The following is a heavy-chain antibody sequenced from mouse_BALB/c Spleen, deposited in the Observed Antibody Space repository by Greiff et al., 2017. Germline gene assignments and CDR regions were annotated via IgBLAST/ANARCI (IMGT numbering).Heavy chain of an antibody. Sequence: QVQLKQSGPELVKPGASVKISCKASGYAFSSSWMNWVKQRPGQGLEWIGRIYPGDGDTNYNGKFKGKATLTADKSSSTAYMQLSSLTSVDSAVYFCARDGNYVGFDVWGAGTTVTVSS. D-gene: IGHD2-1*01. CDR2: IYPGDGDT. CDR3: ARDGNYVGFDV. J-gene: IGHJ1*01. CDR1: GYAFSSSW. V-gene: IGHV1-82*01.